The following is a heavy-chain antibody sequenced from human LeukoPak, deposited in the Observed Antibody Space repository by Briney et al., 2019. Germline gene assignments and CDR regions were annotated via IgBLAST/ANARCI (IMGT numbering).Heavy chain of an antibody. CDR3: ARGTMVSDP. CDR1: GYSFTGYY. J-gene: IGHJ5*02. V-gene: IGHV1-2*02. D-gene: IGHD3-10*01. Sequence: ASVKVSCKASGYSFTGYYMHWVRQARGQGLEWMGWINPNSGGTNYAQKFQGRVTMTRDTSISTDYMELSRLRSDDTAVYLCARGTMVSDPWGQRTLGTVSS. CDR2: INPNSGGT.